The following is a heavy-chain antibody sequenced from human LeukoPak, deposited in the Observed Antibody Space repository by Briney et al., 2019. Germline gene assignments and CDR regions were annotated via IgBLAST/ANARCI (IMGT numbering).Heavy chain of an antibody. J-gene: IGHJ4*02. Sequence: PGGSLRLSCAGAGFTFSSYRMHWVRQAPGKGLVWVSRINSDESSTSYADSAKGRFTISRDNAKNTLYLQMNSLRAEDTAVYYCARVQYSSGPGDYWGQGTLVTVSS. V-gene: IGHV3-74*01. CDR1: GFTFSSYR. CDR2: INSDESST. D-gene: IGHD6-19*01. CDR3: ARVQYSSGPGDY.